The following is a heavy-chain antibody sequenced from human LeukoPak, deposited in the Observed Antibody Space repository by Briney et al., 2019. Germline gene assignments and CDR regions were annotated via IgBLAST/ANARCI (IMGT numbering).Heavy chain of an antibody. CDR2: IYYSGST. CDR3: AGLKDYTLSY. V-gene: IGHV4-39*01. Sequence: TPSETLSHTCTVSGGSISSSSYYWGWIRQPPGKGLEWIGSIYYSGSTYYNPSLKSRVTISVDTSKNQFSLKLSSVTAADTAVYYCAGLKDYTLSYWGQGTLVTVSS. CDR1: GGSISSSSYY. D-gene: IGHD4-11*01. J-gene: IGHJ4*02.